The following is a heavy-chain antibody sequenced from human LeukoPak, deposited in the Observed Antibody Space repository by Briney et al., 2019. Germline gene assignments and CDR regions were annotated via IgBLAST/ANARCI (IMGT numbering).Heavy chain of an antibody. Sequence: PSETLSLTCTVSGGAISSYYWSWIRQPPGKGLEWLGYIYYSGSTNYNPSLKSRVTISVDTSKNQFSLKLSSVTAADTAVYYCARHRVPATAILDYWGQGILVTVSS. CDR1: GGAISSYY. CDR2: IYYSGST. J-gene: IGHJ4*02. CDR3: ARHRVPATAILDY. V-gene: IGHV4-59*01. D-gene: IGHD2-2*02.